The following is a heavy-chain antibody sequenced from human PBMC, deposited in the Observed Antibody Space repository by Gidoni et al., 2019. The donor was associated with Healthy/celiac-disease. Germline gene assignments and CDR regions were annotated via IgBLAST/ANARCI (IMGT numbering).Heavy chain of an antibody. D-gene: IGHD3-10*01. J-gene: IGHJ4*02. Sequence: QVQLQQWGAGLWQPSETLSPTCAVDGGSFSSYYWSWIRQPPGKGLEWIGEINHSGRTNYNPSLKSRVTISVDTSKNQFSLKLSSVTAADTAVYYCARDGRGSGSYYKSRVYYFDYWGQGTLVTVSS. CDR3: ARDGRGSGSYYKSRVYYFDY. CDR2: INHSGRT. CDR1: GGSFSSYY. V-gene: IGHV4-34*01.